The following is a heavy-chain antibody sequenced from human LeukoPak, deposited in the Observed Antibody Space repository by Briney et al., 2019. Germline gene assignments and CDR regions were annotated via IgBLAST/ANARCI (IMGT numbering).Heavy chain of an antibody. CDR3: ARGPIVAVPAVYYYYMDV. Sequence: PSETLSLTCAVYDGSFIGYYWTWVRQTPGKGLEWIGDTLHSGDPNYNPSLESRATISVDTSKHQFTLNLTSVTAADTAVYFCARGPIVAVPAVYYYYMDVWGSGTTVTASS. CDR2: TLHSGDP. V-gene: IGHV4-34*01. CDR1: DGSFIGYY. D-gene: IGHD2-2*01. J-gene: IGHJ6*03.